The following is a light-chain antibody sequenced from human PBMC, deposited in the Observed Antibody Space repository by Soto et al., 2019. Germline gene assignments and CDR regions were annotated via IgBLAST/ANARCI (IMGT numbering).Light chain of an antibody. J-gene: IGKJ1*01. CDR3: QQRSEWPRT. Sequence: EIVMTQSPATLSLSRGERATLSCRASQSISSSLAWYQQKPGQAPRLLIYDASSRATGFPARFSGSGSGTDFTLTIGSLEPEDFAVYYCQQRSEWPRTFGQGTKVEIK. CDR1: QSISSS. CDR2: DAS. V-gene: IGKV3-11*01.